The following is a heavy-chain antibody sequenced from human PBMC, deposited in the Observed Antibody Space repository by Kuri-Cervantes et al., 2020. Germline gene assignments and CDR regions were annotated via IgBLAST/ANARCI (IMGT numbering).Heavy chain of an antibody. CDR2: IYYSGST. CDR1: GGSISSSSYY. Sequence: ESLKISCTVSGGSISSSSYYWGWIRQPPGKGLEWIGSIYYSGSTYYNPSLKSRVTISVDTSKNQFSLKLSSVTAADTAVYYCARTSSVAGHFDYWGQGTLVTVSS. CDR3: ARTSSVAGHFDY. V-gene: IGHV4-39*01. J-gene: IGHJ4*02. D-gene: IGHD6-19*01.